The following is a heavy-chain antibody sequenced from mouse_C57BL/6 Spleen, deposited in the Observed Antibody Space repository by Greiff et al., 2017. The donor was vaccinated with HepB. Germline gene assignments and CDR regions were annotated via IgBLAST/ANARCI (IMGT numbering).Heavy chain of an antibody. V-gene: IGHV2-6*01. Sequence: VKLQESGPGLVAPSQSLSITCTVSGFSLTSYGVDWVRQSPGKGLEWLGVIWGVGSTNYNSALKSRLSISKDNSKSQVFLKMNSLQTDDTAMYYCASRYGNYAFAYWGQGTLVTVSA. J-gene: IGHJ3*01. CDR2: IWGVGST. CDR1: GFSLTSYG. D-gene: IGHD2-1*01. CDR3: ASRYGNYAFAY.